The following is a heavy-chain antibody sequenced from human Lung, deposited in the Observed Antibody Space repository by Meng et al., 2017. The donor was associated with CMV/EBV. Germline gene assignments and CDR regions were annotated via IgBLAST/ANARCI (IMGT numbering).Heavy chain of an antibody. CDR1: GGSISTYY. Sequence: LXXTVSGGSISTYYWNWLRQLPGKGLEWIGYISNSGSTDYNPSLKSRVTISVDTSKNQFSLKLTSVTAADTAVYYCARFDMDVEGYYGMDVWGQWXTVTVSS. V-gene: IGHV4-59*01. J-gene: IGHJ6*02. CDR2: ISNSGST. D-gene: IGHD2-15*01. CDR3: ARFDMDVEGYYGMDV.